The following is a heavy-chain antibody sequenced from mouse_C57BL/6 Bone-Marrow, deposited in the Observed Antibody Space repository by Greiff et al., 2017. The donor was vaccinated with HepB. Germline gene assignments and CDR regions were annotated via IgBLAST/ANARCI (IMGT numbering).Heavy chain of an antibody. Sequence: EVKLMESGPGLVKPSQSLSLTCSVTGYSITSGYYWNWIRQFPGNKLEWMGYISYDGSNNYNPSLKNRISITRDTSKNQLFLKLNSVTTEDTATYYCARERGGYFDVWGTGTTVTVSS. CDR3: ARERGGYFDV. V-gene: IGHV3-6*01. CDR2: ISYDGSN. CDR1: GYSITSGYY. J-gene: IGHJ1*03.